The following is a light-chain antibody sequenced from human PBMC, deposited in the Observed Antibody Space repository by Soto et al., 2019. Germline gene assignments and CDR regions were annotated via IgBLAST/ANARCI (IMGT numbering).Light chain of an antibody. CDR1: QSVSSY. CDR2: DAS. CDR3: QQRSNWPPTWT. V-gene: IGKV3-11*01. Sequence: EIVLTQSPATLSLSPGARATLSCRASQSVSSYLAWYQQKPGQAPRLLIYDASKRATGIPARFSGSGSGTDFTLTISSLEPEDFGVYYCQQRSNWPPTWTFGQGTKVEIK. J-gene: IGKJ1*01.